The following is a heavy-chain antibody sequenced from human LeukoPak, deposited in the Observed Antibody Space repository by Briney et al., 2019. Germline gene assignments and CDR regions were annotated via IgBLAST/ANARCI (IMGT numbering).Heavy chain of an antibody. CDR2: IYSGGST. Sequence: PGGSLRLSCAASGFTVSSYYVSWVRQAPGKGLEWVSVIYSGGSTYYADSVKGRFTISRDNSKNTLYLQMNSLRAEDTAVYYCARDVQYYYDSSGYETGGWFDPWGQGTLVTVSS. D-gene: IGHD3-22*01. J-gene: IGHJ5*02. CDR3: ARDVQYYYDSSGYETGGWFDP. CDR1: GFTVSSYY. V-gene: IGHV3-66*01.